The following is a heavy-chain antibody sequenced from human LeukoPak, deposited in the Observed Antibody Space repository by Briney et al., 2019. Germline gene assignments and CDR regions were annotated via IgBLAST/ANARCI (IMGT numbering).Heavy chain of an antibody. CDR3: ARDELLRWLPDP. CDR2: ISAYNGNT. V-gene: IGHV1-18*01. J-gene: IGHJ5*02. Sequence: GASVKLSCEASGYTFTSYGISWVRQAPGQGLEWMGWISAYNGNTNYAQTLKGRVTMTTDTSTNTSYMELSSLRSDDTAVYFCARDELLRWLPDPWGQGTLVTDCS. CDR1: GYTFTSYG. D-gene: IGHD5-24*01.